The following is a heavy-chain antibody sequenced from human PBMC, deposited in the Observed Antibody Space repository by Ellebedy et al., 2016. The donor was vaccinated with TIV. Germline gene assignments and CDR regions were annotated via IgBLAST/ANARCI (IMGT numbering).Heavy chain of an antibody. CDR3: VNLDTTGGRLGYFPH. D-gene: IGHD5-18*01. J-gene: IGHJ1*01. CDR1: GGSFSGYY. CDR2: INHSGST. Sequence: SETLSLTXAVYGGSFSGYYWSWIRQPPGKGLEWIGEINHSGSTNYNPSLKSRVTVSVDKSKNQFSLKLSSVTAADTAVYYCVNLDTTGGRLGYFPHWGQGTLVTVSS. V-gene: IGHV4-34*01.